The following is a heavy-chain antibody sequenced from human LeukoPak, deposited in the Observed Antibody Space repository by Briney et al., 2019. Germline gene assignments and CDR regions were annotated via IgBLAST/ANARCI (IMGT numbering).Heavy chain of an antibody. J-gene: IGHJ4*02. V-gene: IGHV5-10-1*01. Sequence: GESLKISCKGSGYSSTSYWISWVRQMPGKGLEWMGRNDPRDSYTNYSPSFQGHVTISADKSISTAYLQWSSLKASDTAMYYCARRNTMVRGVIQEPFDYWGQGTLVTVSS. CDR1: GYSSTSYW. CDR3: ARRNTMVRGVIQEPFDY. D-gene: IGHD3-10*01. CDR2: NDPRDSYT.